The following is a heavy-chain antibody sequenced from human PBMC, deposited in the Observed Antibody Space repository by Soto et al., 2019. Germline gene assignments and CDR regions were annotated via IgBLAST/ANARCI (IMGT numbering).Heavy chain of an antibody. CDR1: GTSISSYY. Sequence: PSETLSLTCTVSGTSISSYYWSWIRQPPGKGLEWIANIHYSGTTNYNPSLASRVTLSVDTSKNQFSLKMTSVTAADRAMYFCTRYNSYAIDYWGRGTLVTVSS. J-gene: IGHJ4*02. CDR3: TRYNSYAIDY. V-gene: IGHV4-59*01. D-gene: IGHD2-8*01. CDR2: IHYSGTT.